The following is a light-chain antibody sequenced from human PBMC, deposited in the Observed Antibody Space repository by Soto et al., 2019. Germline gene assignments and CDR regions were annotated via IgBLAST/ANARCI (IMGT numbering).Light chain of an antibody. Sequence: IQLTQSPSSLSASVGDRVTIACRASQGISNYLACYQQKPGKAPILLIYVASTLHTGVPSRFSGSGSGTQFTLTISSLQPEDSATYYCQQLNTYPYTFGQGTKLEIK. CDR1: QGISNY. CDR3: QQLNTYPYT. CDR2: VAS. J-gene: IGKJ2*01. V-gene: IGKV1-9*01.